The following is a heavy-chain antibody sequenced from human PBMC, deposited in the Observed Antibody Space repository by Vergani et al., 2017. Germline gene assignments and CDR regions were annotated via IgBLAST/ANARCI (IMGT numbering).Heavy chain of an antibody. J-gene: IGHJ6*02. CDR3: AKDSAMIVVVAYYYGMDV. V-gene: IGHV3-23*01. D-gene: IGHD3-22*01. CDR2: ISGSGGST. CDR1: EFTFSSYA. Sequence: EVQLLESGGGLVQPGGSLRLSCAASEFTFSSYAMSWVRQAPGKGLEWVSAISGSGGSTYYADSVKGRFTISRDNSKNTLYLQMNSLRAEDTAVYYCAKDSAMIVVVAYYYGMDVWGQGTTVTVSS.